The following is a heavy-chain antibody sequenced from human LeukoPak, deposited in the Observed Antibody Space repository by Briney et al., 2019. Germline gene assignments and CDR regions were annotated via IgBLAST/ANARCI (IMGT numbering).Heavy chain of an antibody. D-gene: IGHD2-21*02. V-gene: IGHV1-2*02. J-gene: IGHJ5*02. CDR3: ARDRVTLTTFQYDWFDP. Sequence: ASVKVSCKASGYTFIGYYMHWVRQAPGQGLEWMGWIHPNSGGTNYAQKFQGRVTMPRDTSISTAYMELSRLRSDDTAVYYCARDRVTLTTFQYDWFDPWGQGTLVTVSS. CDR1: GYTFIGYY. CDR2: IHPNSGGT.